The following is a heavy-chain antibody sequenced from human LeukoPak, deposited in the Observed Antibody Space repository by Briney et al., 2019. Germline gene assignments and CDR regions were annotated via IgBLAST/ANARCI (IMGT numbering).Heavy chain of an antibody. J-gene: IGHJ4*02. CDR3: ARESIAVAGAPFDY. CDR1: GFTFSSYE. CDR2: IRSGSTI. V-gene: IGHV3-48*03. D-gene: IGHD6-19*01. Sequence: GGSLRLSCAASGFTFSSYEMSWVRQAPGKGLEWVSYIRSGSTIYDADSVKGRFTISRDNAKNSLYLQMNSQRAEDTAVYYCARESIAVAGAPFDYWGQGTLVTVSS.